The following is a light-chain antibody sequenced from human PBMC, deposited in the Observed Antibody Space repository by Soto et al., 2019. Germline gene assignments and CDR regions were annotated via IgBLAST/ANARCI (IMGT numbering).Light chain of an antibody. CDR2: GNS. Sequence: QSVLTQPPSVSGAPGQRVTISCTGSSSNIGGGYDVHWYQQLPGTAPKLLLYGNSNRPSGVPDRFSGSKSGTSASLAITGLQAEDEADYCCQSYDSSLSGYVFGTGTKLTVL. CDR1: SSNIGGGYD. J-gene: IGLJ1*01. CDR3: QSYDSSLSGYV. V-gene: IGLV1-40*01.